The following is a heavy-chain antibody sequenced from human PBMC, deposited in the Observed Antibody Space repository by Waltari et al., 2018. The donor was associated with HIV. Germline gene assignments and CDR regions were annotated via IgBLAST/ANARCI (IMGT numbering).Heavy chain of an antibody. CDR2: ISHTGRTT. V-gene: IGHV4-39*01. J-gene: IGHJ2*01. CDR1: GGSISSNYYF. Sequence: QSQLQESDPGLVKPSETLSLTCTVSGGSISSNYYFWAWVRQPPGKGLEWIGTISHTGRTTYYNPSLKSRVIISVDTSKDQSSLKLSSMTATDTAVYYCARQRGSGLWYFDLWGRGTLVSVSS. CDR3: ARQRGSGLWYFDL. D-gene: IGHD3-10*01.